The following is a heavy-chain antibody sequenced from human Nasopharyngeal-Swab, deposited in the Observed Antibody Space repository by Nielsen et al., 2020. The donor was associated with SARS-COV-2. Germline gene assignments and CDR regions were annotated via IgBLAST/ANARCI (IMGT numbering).Heavy chain of an antibody. V-gene: IGHV3-30*04. CDR2: ISYDGSNK. Sequence: VRQAPGKRLEWVAVISYDGSNKYYADSVKGRFTISRDNSKNTLYLQMNSLRAEDTAVYYCARESGWGSSQYYYYYYGMDVWGQGTTVTVSS. D-gene: IGHD3-16*01. CDR3: ARESGWGSSQYYYYYYGMDV. J-gene: IGHJ6*02.